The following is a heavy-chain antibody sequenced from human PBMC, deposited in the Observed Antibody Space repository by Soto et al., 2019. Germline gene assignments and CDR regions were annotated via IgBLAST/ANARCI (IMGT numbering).Heavy chain of an antibody. V-gene: IGHV4-34*01. CDR3: ARRRGYCTNGVCPFDY. D-gene: IGHD2-8*01. Sequence: SETLSLTCAVYGGSFSAYYWSWIRQPPGKGLEWIGEINHSGSTNYNPSIKSRVTISVDTSKNQYSLKLSSEAAADTAVYYCARRRGYCTNGVCPFDYWGQGTLVTVSS. CDR1: GGSFSAYY. J-gene: IGHJ4*02. CDR2: INHSGST.